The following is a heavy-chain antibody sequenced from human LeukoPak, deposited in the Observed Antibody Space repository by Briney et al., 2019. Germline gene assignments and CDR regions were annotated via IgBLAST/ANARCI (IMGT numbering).Heavy chain of an antibody. CDR2: IKKDGSEK. CDR1: GFTFSSYW. J-gene: IGHJ4*02. V-gene: IGHV3-7*01. Sequence: GGSLRLSCAASGFTFSSYWMSWVRRAPGKGLEWVANIKKDGSEKYYVDSVKGRLTISRDNAKSSLYLQMNSLRAEDTAVYYCARDSRYYDSSGYYYSLDYWGQGTLVTVSS. CDR3: ARDSRYYDSSGYYYSLDY. D-gene: IGHD3-22*01.